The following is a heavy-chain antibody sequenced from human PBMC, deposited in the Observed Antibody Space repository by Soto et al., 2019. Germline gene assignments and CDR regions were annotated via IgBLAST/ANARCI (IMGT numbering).Heavy chain of an antibody. D-gene: IGHD3-10*01. J-gene: IGHJ4*02. CDR3: TRGPRPISTGTGAY. CDR2: IYNDGTYS. Sequence: GSLILSCAASGFIFKMYWMHWVRQSPGKGLVWISRIYNDGTYSDYADSVRGRFTISRDNVNDTLYLQMNNLRAEDSGLYYCTRGPRPISTGTGAYWGQGTQVTVYS. CDR1: GFIFKMYW. V-gene: IGHV3-74*01.